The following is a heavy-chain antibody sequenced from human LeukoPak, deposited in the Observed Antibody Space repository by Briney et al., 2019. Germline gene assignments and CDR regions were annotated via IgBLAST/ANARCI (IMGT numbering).Heavy chain of an antibody. D-gene: IGHD3-9*01. J-gene: IGHJ6*03. CDR3: ARVDDILTGYYYYYYMDV. V-gene: IGHV1-8*01. CDR2: MNPNSGNT. Sequence: GASVKVSCKASGYTFTSYDINWVRQATGQGLEWMGWMNPNSGNTGYAQKLQGRVTMTTDTSTSTAYMELRSLRSDDTAVYYCARVDDILTGYYYYYYMDVWGKGTTVTVSS. CDR1: GYTFTSYD.